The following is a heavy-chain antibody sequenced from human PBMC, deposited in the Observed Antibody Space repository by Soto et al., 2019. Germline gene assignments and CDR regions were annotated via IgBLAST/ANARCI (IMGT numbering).Heavy chain of an antibody. Sequence: PGGSLRLSCAASGFTFSDYYMSWIRQAPGKGLEWVSYINSSSSYTNYADSVKGRFTISRDNAKNSLYLQMNSPRAEDTAVYYCARTIAAAGGRRYFDLWGRGTLVTVSS. CDR3: ARTIAAAGGRRYFDL. CDR2: INSSSSYT. J-gene: IGHJ2*01. D-gene: IGHD6-13*01. V-gene: IGHV3-11*03. CDR1: GFTFSDYY.